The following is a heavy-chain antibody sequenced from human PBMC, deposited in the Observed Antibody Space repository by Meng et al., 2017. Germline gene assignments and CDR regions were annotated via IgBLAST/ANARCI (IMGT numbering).Heavy chain of an antibody. D-gene: IGHD1-26*01. V-gene: IGHV4-4*02. Sequence: QVQMQESGPGLVKPSGTLSLTCAVSGGSISSSNWWSWVRQPPGKGLEWIGEIYHSGSTNYNPSLKSRVTISVDKSKNQFSLKLSSVTAADTAVYYCARDVVGAIIIARGDYWGQGTLVTVSS. CDR1: GGSISSSNW. CDR2: IYHSGST. CDR3: ARDVVGAIIIARGDY. J-gene: IGHJ4*02.